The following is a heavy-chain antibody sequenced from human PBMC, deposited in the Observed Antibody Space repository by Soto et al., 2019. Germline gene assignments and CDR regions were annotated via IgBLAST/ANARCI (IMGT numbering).Heavy chain of an antibody. Sequence: EVQLLESGGGLVQPGGSLRLSCTASGFTFFTYAMTWVRQAPGKGLEWVSSITDTGVSTYYADSVKGRFTISRDNSKNTLYLKMNSLRTDDSAVYYCAKDTPVVMFLFDAWGRGTLVTVSS. D-gene: IGHD2-15*01. V-gene: IGHV3-23*01. J-gene: IGHJ4*02. CDR2: ITDTGVST. CDR3: AKDTPVVMFLFDA. CDR1: GFTFFTYA.